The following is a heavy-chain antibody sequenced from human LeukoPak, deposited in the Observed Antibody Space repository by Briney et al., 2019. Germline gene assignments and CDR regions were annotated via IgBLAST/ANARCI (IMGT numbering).Heavy chain of an antibody. Sequence: ASVKVSCKASGYTLTGSSISWVRQAPGHGLEWMGRISDYNGYKDYAQKLQGRLTMTTETSTNTAYMELRSLRSDDTAVYYWVRGDCSGVSCYLPEYFRHWGQGTLVTVSS. V-gene: IGHV1-18*01. CDR1: GYTLTGSS. CDR3: VRGDCSGVSCYLPEYFRH. CDR2: ISDYNGYK. J-gene: IGHJ1*01. D-gene: IGHD2-15*01.